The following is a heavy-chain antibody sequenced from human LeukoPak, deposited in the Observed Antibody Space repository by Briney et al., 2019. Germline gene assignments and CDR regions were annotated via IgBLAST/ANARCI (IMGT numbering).Heavy chain of an antibody. CDR3: AREVYKLYNWFDP. V-gene: IGHV1-2*06. CDR2: INPNSGGT. D-gene: IGHD5-24*01. CDR1: GYTFTGYY. J-gene: IGHJ5*02. Sequence: ASVKVSCKASGYTFTGYYMHWVRQAPGQGLEWMGRINPNSGGTNYAQKFQGRVTMTRDTSISTAYMELSRLRSDDTAVYYCAREVYKLYNWFDPWGQGTLVTVSS.